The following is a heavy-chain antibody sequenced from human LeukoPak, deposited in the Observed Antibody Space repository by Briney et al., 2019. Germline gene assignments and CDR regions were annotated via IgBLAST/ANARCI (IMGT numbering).Heavy chain of an antibody. V-gene: IGHV3-53*01. D-gene: IGHD6-19*01. CDR1: GFSVSSND. J-gene: IGHJ4*02. Sequence: LGGSLRLSCAASGFSVSSNDMSWVRQAPGKGLEWVSVLYSGGSTYYADSVKGRFTISRDDSKNTLYLLMNSLRGDDTAVYYCARGISTSGWLDYWGQGTLVTVSS. CDR2: LYSGGST. CDR3: ARGISTSGWLDY.